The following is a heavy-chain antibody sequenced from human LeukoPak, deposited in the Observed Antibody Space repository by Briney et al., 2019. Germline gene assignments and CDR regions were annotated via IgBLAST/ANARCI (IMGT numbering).Heavy chain of an antibody. CDR2: INHSGST. CDR1: GGSFSGYY. V-gene: IGHV4-34*01. CDR3: ARGRLRGPSYYCYYYGMDV. Sequence: SETLSPTCAVYGGSFSGYYWSWIRQPPGKGLEWIGEINHSGSTNYNPSLKSRVTISVDTSKNQFSLKLSSVTAADTAVYYCARGRLRGPSYYCYYYGMDVWGQGTTVTVSS. D-gene: IGHD4-17*01. J-gene: IGHJ6*02.